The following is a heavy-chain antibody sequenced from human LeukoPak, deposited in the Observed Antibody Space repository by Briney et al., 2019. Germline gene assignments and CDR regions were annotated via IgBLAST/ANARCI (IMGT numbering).Heavy chain of an antibody. Sequence: PGGSLRLSCAASGFTVSSNYMSWVRQAPGKGLEWVSVIYSGGSTHYADSVKGRFTISRDNSKNTVYLQMNSLRAEDTAVYYCARGHYYGSGSYYRQGIFDYWGQGTLVTVSS. D-gene: IGHD3-10*01. J-gene: IGHJ4*02. CDR1: GFTVSSNY. CDR2: IYSGGST. V-gene: IGHV3-66*01. CDR3: ARGHYYGSGSYYRQGIFDY.